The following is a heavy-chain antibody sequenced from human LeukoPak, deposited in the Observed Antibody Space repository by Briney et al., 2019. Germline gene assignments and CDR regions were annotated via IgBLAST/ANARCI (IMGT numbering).Heavy chain of an antibody. J-gene: IGHJ6*02. V-gene: IGHV3-30*18. Sequence: GGSLRLSCVTSGFSFDNYGMSWVRQAPGKGLEWVAVISYDGSNKYYADSVKGRFTISRDNSKNTLYLQMNSLRAEDTAVYYCAKDGGVCSSTSCYPMQYYYYYYGMDVWGQGTTVTVSS. CDR3: AKDGGVCSSTSCYPMQYYYYYYGMDV. D-gene: IGHD2-2*01. CDR2: ISYDGSNK. CDR1: GFSFDNYG.